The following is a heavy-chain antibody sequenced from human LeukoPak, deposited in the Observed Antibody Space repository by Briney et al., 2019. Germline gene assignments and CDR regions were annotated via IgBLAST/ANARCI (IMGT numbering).Heavy chain of an antibody. J-gene: IGHJ3*02. CDR1: GFTVSSIH. CDR2: TYTGGNS. V-gene: IGHV3-53*01. Sequence: PGGSLRLSCAASGFTVSSIHMVWVRQAPRKGLEWVSVTYTGGNSYYADSVKGRFIISRDISKNTLYLQMNSLRAEDSALYYCARGGRGSAAVVAPRSFDIWGQGTMVTVSS. D-gene: IGHD3-22*01. CDR3: ARGGRGSAAVVAPRSFDI.